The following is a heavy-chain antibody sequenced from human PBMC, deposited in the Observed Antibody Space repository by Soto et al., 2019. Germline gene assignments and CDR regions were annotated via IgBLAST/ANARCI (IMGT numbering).Heavy chain of an antibody. CDR3: ARVRGYTYGYIDY. Sequence: SETLSLTCTVSGGSISSYYWSWIRQPPGKGLEWIGNIFYSGSTNYNPSLKSRVTISVDTSKNQFSLKLNSVTAADTAVYYCARVRGYTYGYIDYWGQGSLVTVSS. J-gene: IGHJ4*02. V-gene: IGHV4-59*08. CDR2: IFYSGST. D-gene: IGHD5-18*01. CDR1: GGSISSYY.